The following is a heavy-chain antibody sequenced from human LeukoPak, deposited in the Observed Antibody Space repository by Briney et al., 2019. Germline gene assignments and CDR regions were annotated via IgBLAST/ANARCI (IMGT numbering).Heavy chain of an antibody. CDR1: GGSISSYY. V-gene: IGHV4-4*07. CDR2: IYTSGST. J-gene: IGHJ5*02. Sequence: SETLSLTCTVSGGSISSYYWSWIRQPAGKGLEWIGRIYTSGSTNYNPSLKSRVTMSVDTSKNQFSLKLSSVTAADTAVYYCAREGILSDYYDSSGYGNWFDPWGQGTLVTVSS. CDR3: AREGILSDYYDSSGYGNWFDP. D-gene: IGHD3-22*01.